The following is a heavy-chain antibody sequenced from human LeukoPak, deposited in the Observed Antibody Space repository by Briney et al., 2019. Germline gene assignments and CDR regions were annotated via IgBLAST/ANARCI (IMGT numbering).Heavy chain of an antibody. V-gene: IGHV4-4*07. Sequence: PSETLSLTCTVSGGSISSYYWSWIRQPAGKGLEWIGRIYIDGSTNYDPSLKGRVTISIDTSKNQFSLKLSSVTAADTALYYCARDIPRGYSYGWDAFDIWGQGTIVTVSS. D-gene: IGHD5-18*01. CDR2: IYIDGST. J-gene: IGHJ3*02. CDR1: GGSISSYY. CDR3: ARDIPRGYSYGWDAFDI.